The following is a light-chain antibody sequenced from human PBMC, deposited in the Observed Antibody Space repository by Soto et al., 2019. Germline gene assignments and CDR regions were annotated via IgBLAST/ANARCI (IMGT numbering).Light chain of an antibody. CDR2: GAS. CDR1: QSVTSRC. J-gene: IGKJ5*01. Sequence: EIVLTQSPGTLSLSPGERVTLSCRASQSVTSRCLAWYQQKPGQAHRLLIYGASSRATGIPDRFSGSESGTDFTLTISRLEPEDFAVYYCQQYGSSPFTFGQGTRLEIK. V-gene: IGKV3-20*01. CDR3: QQYGSSPFT.